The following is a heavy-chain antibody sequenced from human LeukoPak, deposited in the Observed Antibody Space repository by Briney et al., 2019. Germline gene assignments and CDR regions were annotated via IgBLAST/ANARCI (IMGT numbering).Heavy chain of an antibody. V-gene: IGHV3-7*01. J-gene: IGHJ4*02. CDR2: IKQDGSEK. Sequence: GGSLRLSCAASGFTFSSYWMSWVRQAPGKGLEWVANIKQDGSEKYYVDSVKGRFTISRDNAKNSLYLQMDSLRAEDTAVYYCATTSGTYYYDSSGYYASVQGLFDYWGQGTLVTSPQ. CDR1: GFTFSSYW. D-gene: IGHD3-22*01. CDR3: ATTSGTYYYDSSGYYASVQGLFDY.